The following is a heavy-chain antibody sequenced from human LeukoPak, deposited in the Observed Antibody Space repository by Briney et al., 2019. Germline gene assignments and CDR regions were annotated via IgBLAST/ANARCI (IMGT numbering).Heavy chain of an antibody. CDR3: AKDLAAGTDY. Sequence: GGSLRLSCAASGFTLSDYYMNWVRQAPGKGLEWVSVISGSGGSTYYADSVKGRFTISRDNSRNTLYLQMNSLRAEDTALYYCAKDLAAGTDYWGQGTLVTVSS. CDR2: ISGSGGST. V-gene: IGHV3-23*01. J-gene: IGHJ4*02. CDR1: GFTLSDYY. D-gene: IGHD6-13*01.